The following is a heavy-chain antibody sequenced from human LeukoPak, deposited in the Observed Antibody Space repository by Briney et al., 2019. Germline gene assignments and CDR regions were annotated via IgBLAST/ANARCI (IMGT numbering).Heavy chain of an antibody. Sequence: ASVKVSCKASGYTFTGYYMHWVRQAPGQGLEWMGRINPNSGGTNYAQKFQGRVTMTRDTSISTAYMELSRLRSDDTAVYYCARDTQISRFLEWLSEDYYYYMDVWGKGTTVTVSS. D-gene: IGHD3-3*01. V-gene: IGHV1-2*06. CDR2: INPNSGGT. CDR1: GYTFTGYY. J-gene: IGHJ6*03. CDR3: ARDTQISRFLEWLSEDYYYYMDV.